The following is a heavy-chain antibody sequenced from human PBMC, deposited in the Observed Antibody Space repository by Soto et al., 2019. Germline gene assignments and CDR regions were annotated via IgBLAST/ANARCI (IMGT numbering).Heavy chain of an antibody. J-gene: IGHJ4*02. CDR1: GYTFTSYG. V-gene: IGHV1-18*04. D-gene: IGHD3-22*01. CDR2: ISAYNGNT. Sequence: ASVKVSCKASGYTFTSYGISWVRQVPGQGLEWMGWISAYNGNTNYAQKLQGRVTMTTDTSTSTAYMELRSLRSDDTAVYYCARERYYYDSSGLGGYFDYWGQGTLVTVSS. CDR3: ARERYYYDSSGLGGYFDY.